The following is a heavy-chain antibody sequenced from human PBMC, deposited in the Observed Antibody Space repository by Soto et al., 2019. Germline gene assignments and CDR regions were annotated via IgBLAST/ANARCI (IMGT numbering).Heavy chain of an antibody. Sequence: SVKVSCKAAGGTFSSYTISWVRQAPGQGLEWMGRIIPILGIANYAQKFQGRVTITADKSTSTAYMELSSLRSEDTAVYYCARTYSSSSQHAFDIWGQGTMVTVSS. D-gene: IGHD6-6*01. CDR2: IIPILGIA. V-gene: IGHV1-69*02. CDR1: GGTFSSYT. CDR3: ARTYSSSSQHAFDI. J-gene: IGHJ3*02.